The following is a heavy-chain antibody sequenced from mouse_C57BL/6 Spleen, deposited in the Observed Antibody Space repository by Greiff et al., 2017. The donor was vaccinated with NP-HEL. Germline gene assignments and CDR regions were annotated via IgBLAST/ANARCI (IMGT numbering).Heavy chain of an antibody. V-gene: IGHV1-80*01. D-gene: IGHD1-1*01. CDR3: ARGTVVAPYAMDY. CDR2: IYPGDGDT. Sequence: QVQLKESGAELVKPGASVKISCKASGYAFSSYWMNWVKQRPGKGLEWIGQIYPGDGDTNYNGKFKGKATLTADKSSSTAYMQLSSLTSEDSAVYCCARGTVVAPYAMDYWGQGTSVTVSS. J-gene: IGHJ4*01. CDR1: GYAFSSYW.